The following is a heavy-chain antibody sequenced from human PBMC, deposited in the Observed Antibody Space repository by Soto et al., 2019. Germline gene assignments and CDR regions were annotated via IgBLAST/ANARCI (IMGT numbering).Heavy chain of an antibody. D-gene: IGHD3-16*01. J-gene: IGHJ4*02. Sequence: SETLSLTCAVSGGSLSGYFWSWIRQPPGKGLEWIGHIYYSGNTDYNPSLKSRLAISIDKSKNQFSLKLSSVTAADTAVYFCAREGGESSDGLYYFDSWGQGSLVTVSS. CDR2: IYYSGNT. CDR1: GGSLSGYF. CDR3: AREGGESSDGLYYFDS. V-gene: IGHV4-34*01.